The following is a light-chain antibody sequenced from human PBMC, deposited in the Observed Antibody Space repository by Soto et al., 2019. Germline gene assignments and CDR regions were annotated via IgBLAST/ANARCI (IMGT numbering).Light chain of an antibody. V-gene: IGLV1-44*01. J-gene: IGLJ3*02. CDR1: SSNIGAGYD. CDR3: AAWDDSLNGPNWV. CDR2: SNN. Sequence: QSVLTQPPSVSGAPGQRVTISCTGDSSNIGAGYDVHWYQQLPGTAPKLLIYSNNQRPSGVPDRFSGSKSGTSASLAISGLQSEDEADYYCAAWDDSLNGPNWVFGGGTKLTVL.